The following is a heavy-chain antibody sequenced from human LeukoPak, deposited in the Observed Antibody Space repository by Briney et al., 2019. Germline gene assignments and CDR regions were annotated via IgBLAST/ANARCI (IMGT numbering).Heavy chain of an antibody. CDR3: AKRRSYGAKNDDY. D-gene: IGHD4-17*01. CDR1: GFTFSDYY. Sequence: GGSLRLSCAASGFTFSDYYMSWIRQAPGKGLEWVSYISSSGSTIYYADSVKGRFTISRDNAKNSLYLQMNSLRAEDTAVYYCAKRRSYGAKNDDYWGQGTLVTVSS. CDR2: ISSSGSTI. V-gene: IGHV3-11*01. J-gene: IGHJ4*02.